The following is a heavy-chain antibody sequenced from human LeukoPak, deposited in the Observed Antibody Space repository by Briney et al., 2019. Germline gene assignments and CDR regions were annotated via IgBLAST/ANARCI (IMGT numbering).Heavy chain of an antibody. D-gene: IGHD5-12*01. CDR2: ISSSSSYI. CDR3: ARVIVATISPLDY. V-gene: IGHV3-21*01. J-gene: IGHJ4*02. Sequence: GGSLRLSCAASGFTFSSYSMNWVRQAPGKGLEWVSSISSSSSYIYYADSVKGRFTISRDNAKNSLYLQMNSLRAEDTAVYYCARVIVATISPLDYWGQGTLVTVSS. CDR1: GFTFSSYS.